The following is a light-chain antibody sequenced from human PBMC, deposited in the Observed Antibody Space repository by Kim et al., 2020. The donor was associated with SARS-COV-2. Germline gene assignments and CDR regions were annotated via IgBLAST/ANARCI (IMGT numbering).Light chain of an antibody. J-gene: IGLJ1*01. CDR3: NSRDDNDNSFV. CDR1: SLRSHY. CDR2: GKN. V-gene: IGLV3-19*01. Sequence: ALGQTVRITCQGDSLRSHYASWYQQKPGQAPVLVIYGKNNRPSGIPDRFSGSSSGNTASLTITGAQAEDEAEYYCNSRDDNDNSFVFATGTKVTVL.